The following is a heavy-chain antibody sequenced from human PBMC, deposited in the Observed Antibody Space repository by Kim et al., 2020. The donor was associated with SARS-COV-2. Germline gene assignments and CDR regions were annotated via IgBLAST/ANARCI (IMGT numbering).Heavy chain of an antibody. CDR2: INPSGGST. CDR3: ARAPNFYDRSAYTLRYFDL. D-gene: IGHD3-22*01. V-gene: IGHV1-46*01. CDR1: GYTFSSYY. J-gene: IGHJ2*01. Sequence: ASVKVSCKASGYTFSSYYMHWVRQAPGQGLEWMGIINPSGGSTSYAQKFQGRVTMTRDTSTSTVYMELRSLRSDDTAVYYCARAPNFYDRSAYTLRYFDLWGRGTLVTVSS.